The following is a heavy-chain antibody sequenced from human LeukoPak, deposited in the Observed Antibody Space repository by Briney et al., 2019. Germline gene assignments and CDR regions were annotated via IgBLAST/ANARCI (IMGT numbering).Heavy chain of an antibody. CDR2: ISSSSSFI. D-gene: IGHD3-22*01. CDR1: GFRFVSYS. J-gene: IGHJ4*02. V-gene: IGHV3-21*05. CDR3: AGDYNYDSGASVDY. Sequence: GGSLRLSCAASGFRFVSYSMNWVRQAPGRGLEWISYISSSSSFIHYADSVKGRFTISRDNAKNSLYLQMNSLTDEDAAVYYCAGDYNYDSGASVDYWGQGTLVAVSS.